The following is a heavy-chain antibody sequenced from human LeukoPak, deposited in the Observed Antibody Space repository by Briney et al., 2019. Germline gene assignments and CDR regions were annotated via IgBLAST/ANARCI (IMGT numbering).Heavy chain of an antibody. CDR2: IYSGDSHT. CDR1: GYRFTNYW. CDR3: ARLGGRYTGYDYPPDYFYYAMDV. J-gene: IGHJ6*02. Sequence: GESLKISCQGSGYRFTNYWIGWVRQMPGKGLEWMGIIYSGDSHTRYSPSFQGQVTISADKSISTAYLHWSSLEASDSAMYFCARLGGRYTGYDYPPDYFYYAMDVWGQGTTVTVSS. D-gene: IGHD5-12*01. V-gene: IGHV5-51*01.